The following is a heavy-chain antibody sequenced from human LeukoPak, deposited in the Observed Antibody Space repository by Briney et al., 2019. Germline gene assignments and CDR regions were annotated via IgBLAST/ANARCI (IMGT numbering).Heavy chain of an antibody. D-gene: IGHD3-10*01. CDR2: ISGGTT. CDR3: AKSVYPSGNY. J-gene: IGHJ4*02. CDR1: GFTFDDYG. V-gene: IGHV3-23*01. Sequence: GGPLRLSCAASGFTFDDYGTSWVRQAPGKGLEWVSSISGGTTYYADSVKGRFTISRDNTKNTVSLQMNGLRAEDTAVYCCAKSVYPSGNYWGQGTLVTVSS.